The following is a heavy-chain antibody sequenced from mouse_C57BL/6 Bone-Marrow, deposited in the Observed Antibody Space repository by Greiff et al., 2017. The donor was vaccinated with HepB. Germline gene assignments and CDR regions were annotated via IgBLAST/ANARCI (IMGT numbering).Heavy chain of an antibody. Sequence: EVQLVESGGDLVKPGGSLKLSCAASGFTFSSYGMSWVRQTPDKRLEWVATISSGGSYTYYPDSVKGRFTISRDNAKNTLYLQMSSLKSEDTAMYYCARQITTVVAHWYFDVWGTGTTVTVSS. CDR1: GFTFSSYG. J-gene: IGHJ1*03. CDR3: ARQITTVVAHWYFDV. D-gene: IGHD1-1*01. V-gene: IGHV5-6*01. CDR2: ISSGGSYT.